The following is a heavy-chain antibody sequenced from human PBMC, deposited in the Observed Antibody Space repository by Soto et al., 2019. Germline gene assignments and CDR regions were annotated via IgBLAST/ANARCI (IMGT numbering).Heavy chain of an antibody. J-gene: IGHJ4*02. CDR2: ISGNGGST. D-gene: IGHD2-2*01. CDR1: GFTFSNYA. V-gene: IGHV3-23*01. CDR3: AKRPASIITFDY. Sequence: GGSLRLSCAASGFTFSNYAMSWVRQAPGKGLEWVSTISGNGGSTYYADSVKGRFTISKDNSKNMLFLQINSLRDDDSAVYYCAKRPASIITFDYWGQGTPVTVSS.